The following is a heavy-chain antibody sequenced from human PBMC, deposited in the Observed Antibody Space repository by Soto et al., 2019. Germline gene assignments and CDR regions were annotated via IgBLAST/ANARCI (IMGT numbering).Heavy chain of an antibody. Sequence: GGSLRLSCTASGFTFDTYGMNWVRQAPGKGLEWVSVVSGSGNSADYADSVKGRFTISRDNSKNTLYLQMNSLRAEDTAIYYCAGVRPGDNGYPFFDYWGQGTLVTVSS. V-gene: IGHV3-23*01. CDR2: VSGSGNSA. CDR3: AGVRPGDNGYPFFDY. D-gene: IGHD3-22*01. J-gene: IGHJ4*02. CDR1: GFTFDTYG.